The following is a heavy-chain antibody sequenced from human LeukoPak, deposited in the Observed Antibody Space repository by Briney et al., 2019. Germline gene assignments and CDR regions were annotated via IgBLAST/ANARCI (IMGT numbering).Heavy chain of an antibody. CDR1: GGSISSYY. V-gene: IGHV4-4*07. CDR2: IYTSGNT. Sequence: SETLSLTCSVSGGSISSYYWSWIRQPAGKGLEWIGRIYTSGNTNYNPSLQSRVTMSVDSSKNQFSLRLSSVTAADTAVYYCAREQMAATGTIDYRGQGTLVTVSS. CDR3: AREQMAATGTIDY. D-gene: IGHD1-1*01. J-gene: IGHJ4*02.